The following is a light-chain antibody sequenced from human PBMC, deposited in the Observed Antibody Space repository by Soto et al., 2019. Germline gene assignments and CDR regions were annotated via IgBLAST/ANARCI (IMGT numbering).Light chain of an antibody. CDR3: HQYGSSPYT. J-gene: IGKJ2*01. CDR1: QSVSSSY. Sequence: EIVLTRSPGTLSLSPGEGATLSCRASQSVSSSYLAWYQQKPGQAPRLLIYGASSRATGIPDRFSGSGSGTDFTLTISRLDPEDFAVYYCHQYGSSPYTFGQGTKLEIK. V-gene: IGKV3-20*01. CDR2: GAS.